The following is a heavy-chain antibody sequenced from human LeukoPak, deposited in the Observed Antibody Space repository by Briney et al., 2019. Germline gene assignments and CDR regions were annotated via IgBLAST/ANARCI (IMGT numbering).Heavy chain of an antibody. J-gene: IGHJ6*03. CDR3: ARDRAYDRRNLQLWSRYYYYMDV. Sequence: GGSLRLYCAASGVTFSSYSMNWVRQAPGKGLEGVSSISSSSSYIYSAAQVKSRFTITRDNAKNSLYLQMNSLRAEDTAVYYCARDRAYDRRNLQLWSRYYYYMDVWGKGTTVTVSS. CDR2: ISSSSSYI. D-gene: IGHD3-22*01. V-gene: IGHV3-21*01. CDR1: GVTFSSYS.